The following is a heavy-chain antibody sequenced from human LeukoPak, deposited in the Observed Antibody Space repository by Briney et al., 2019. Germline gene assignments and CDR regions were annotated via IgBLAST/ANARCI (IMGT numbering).Heavy chain of an antibody. CDR2: ISAYNGNT. D-gene: IGHD3-22*01. J-gene: IGHJ4*02. CDR1: GYTFTSYG. CDR3: AGDLGDYYDSSGRTFDY. Sequence: ASVKVSCKASGYTFTSYGISWVRQAPGQGLEWMGWISAYNGNTNYAQKLQGRVTMTTDTSTSTAYMELRSLRSDDTAVYYCAGDLGDYYDSSGRTFDYWGQGTLVTVSS. V-gene: IGHV1-18*01.